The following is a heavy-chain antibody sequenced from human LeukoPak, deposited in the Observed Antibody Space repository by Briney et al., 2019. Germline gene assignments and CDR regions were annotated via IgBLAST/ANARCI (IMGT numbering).Heavy chain of an antibody. CDR2: INNGGGT. CDR1: GDSFTRYY. D-gene: IGHD2-2*01. V-gene: IGHV4-59*08. Sequence: SETLSLTCTVSGDSFTRYYWSWIRQPPGKALEWIGFINNGGGTSYNPSLSSRLTISLDTSKNQFSLKLNSVTTTDTAVYYCASQMSGTSVSFWGQGTLVTVSS. J-gene: IGHJ4*02. CDR3: ASQMSGTSVSF.